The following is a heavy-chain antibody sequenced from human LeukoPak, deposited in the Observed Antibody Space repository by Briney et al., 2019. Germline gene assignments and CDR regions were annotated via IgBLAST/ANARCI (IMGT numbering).Heavy chain of an antibody. CDR1: GFTFSSYA. V-gene: IGHV3-23*01. CDR3: AKGAPNTYDFWSGYYLYYYYYYMDV. J-gene: IGHJ6*03. D-gene: IGHD3-3*01. CDR2: ISGSGGST. Sequence: GGSLRLSCAASGFTFSSYAMSWVRQAPGKGLEWVSAISGSGGSTYYADSVKGRFTISRDNSKNTLYLQMNSLRAEDTAVYYCAKGAPNTYDFWSGYYLYYYYYYMDVWGKGTTVTVSS.